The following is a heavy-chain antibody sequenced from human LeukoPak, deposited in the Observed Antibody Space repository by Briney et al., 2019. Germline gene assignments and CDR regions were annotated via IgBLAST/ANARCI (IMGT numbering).Heavy chain of an antibody. CDR1: GYTFTSYE. J-gene: IGHJ6*02. CDR3: ARVGYSSSWLSYYYYYGMDV. Sequence: VASVKVSCKASGYTFTSYEINWVRQATGQGLEWMGWMNPNSGNTGYAQKFQGRVTMTRNTSISTAYMELSSLRSEDTAVYYCARVGYSSSWLSYYYYYGMDVWGQGTTVTVSS. CDR2: MNPNSGNT. D-gene: IGHD6-13*01. V-gene: IGHV1-8*01.